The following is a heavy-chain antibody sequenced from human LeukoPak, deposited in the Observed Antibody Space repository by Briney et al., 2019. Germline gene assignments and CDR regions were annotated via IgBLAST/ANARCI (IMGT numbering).Heavy chain of an antibody. J-gene: IGHJ4*02. CDR1: GFTVSSYA. CDR2: ITGSGGTT. V-gene: IGHV3-23*01. D-gene: IGHD5-12*01. CDR3: AKEVVAAIPPY. Sequence: GGSLRLSCAASGFTVSSYAMTWVRQAPGKGLEWVSGITGSGGTTYYADSVKGRFTISRDSSRNTLYLQMNSLRVEDTAVYYCAKEVVAAIPPYWGQGTLVTVS.